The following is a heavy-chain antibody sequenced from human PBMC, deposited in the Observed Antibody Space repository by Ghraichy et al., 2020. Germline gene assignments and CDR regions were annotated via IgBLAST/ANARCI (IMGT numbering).Heavy chain of an antibody. D-gene: IGHD6-19*01. CDR3: ARAEAARPRGLDY. V-gene: IGHV1-69*02. Sequence: SVKVSCKTSGGTFSSSSITWVRQAPGQGLEWMGRIIPLLGVASYAQKFQGRVTITADKSTSTAYMELTSLRSEDTALYYCARAEAARPRGLDYWGQGTLVTVS. CDR2: IIPLLGVA. J-gene: IGHJ4*02. CDR1: GGTFSSSS.